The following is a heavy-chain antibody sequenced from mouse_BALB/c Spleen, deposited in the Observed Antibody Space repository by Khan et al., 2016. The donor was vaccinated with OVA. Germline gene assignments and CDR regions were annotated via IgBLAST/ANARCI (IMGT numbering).Heavy chain of an antibody. CDR2: IYPATDNS. Sequence: QVQLKQSGAELVRPGASVKLSCKTSGYIFTSYWLHWVKQRSGQGLEWIARIYPATDNSYYNEKFKDKATLTADKSSSTAYMQLSSLKSEDSDVYVCAREEAWYNVDHWGQGTTRTVSS. CDR3: AREEAWYNVDH. D-gene: IGHD1-1*02. CDR1: GYIFTSYW. J-gene: IGHJ2*01. V-gene: IGHV1-76*01.